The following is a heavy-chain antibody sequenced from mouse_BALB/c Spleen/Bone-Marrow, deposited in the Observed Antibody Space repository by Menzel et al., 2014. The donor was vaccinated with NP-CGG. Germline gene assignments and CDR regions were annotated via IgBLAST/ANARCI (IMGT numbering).Heavy chain of an antibody. CDR3: AREGLRRRAAMDY. J-gene: IGHJ4*01. CDR1: GFTFSSYA. CDR2: ISSGGSYT. Sequence: EVQLVESGGGLVKPGGSLKLSCAASGFTFSSYAMSWVRQSPEKRLEWVAEISSGGSYTYYPDTVTGRFTISRDNAKNTLYLEMSGLRSEDTAMYYCAREGLRRRAAMDYWGQGASVTVSS. D-gene: IGHD2-4*01. V-gene: IGHV5-9-4*01.